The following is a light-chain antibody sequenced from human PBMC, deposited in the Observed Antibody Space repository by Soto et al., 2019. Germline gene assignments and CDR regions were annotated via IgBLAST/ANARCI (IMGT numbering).Light chain of an antibody. Sequence: EIVLTQSPATLSLSPGSRATLSCRASQTISDYLAWYQQKPGQAPRLVIYDASKRATGIPVRFSGSGSGTDFSLVISSLEPEDVAVYYCQQRGNWPRTFGHGTKVEIK. V-gene: IGKV3-11*01. CDR3: QQRGNWPRT. J-gene: IGKJ1*01. CDR2: DAS. CDR1: QTISDY.